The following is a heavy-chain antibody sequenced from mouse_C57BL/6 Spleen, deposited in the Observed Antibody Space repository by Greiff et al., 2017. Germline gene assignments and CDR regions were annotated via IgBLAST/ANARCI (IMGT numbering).Heavy chain of an antibody. CDR3: ATKSYDGYCFAY. V-gene: IGHV1-81*01. CDR2: INPRSGNT. D-gene: IGHD2-3*01. Sequence: QVQLQQSGAELARPGASVKLSCKASGYTFTSYGISWVKQRTGQGLEWIGEINPRSGNTYYNEKFKGKATLNADKTSSRAYMELRSLTSEDSAVYFCATKSYDGYCFAYWGQGTLVTVSA. CDR1: GYTFTSYG. J-gene: IGHJ3*01.